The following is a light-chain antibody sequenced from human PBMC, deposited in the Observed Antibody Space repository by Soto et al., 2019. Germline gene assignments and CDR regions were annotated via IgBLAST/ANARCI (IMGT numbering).Light chain of an antibody. CDR3: QQYGTSAPII. Sequence: EIVLTQSPGTLSLSPGERATLSCRASQSVSSNYLAWYQHRPGQAPRLLIDGASSRTTGIPDRFSGSGSGTDFTLTISRLEPEDFVMYYCQQYGTSAPIIFGQGTRLEIE. CDR2: GAS. CDR1: QSVSSNY. J-gene: IGKJ5*01. V-gene: IGKV3-20*01.